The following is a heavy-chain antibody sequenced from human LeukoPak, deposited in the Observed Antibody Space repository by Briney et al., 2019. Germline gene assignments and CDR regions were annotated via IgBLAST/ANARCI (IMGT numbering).Heavy chain of an antibody. CDR1: GYTLTRYG. D-gene: IGHD3-9*01. Sequence: ASVKVSCKAFGYTLTRYGISWVRQAPGHGLERMGWISAYNVNTNYAQKLQGRVTMTTDTSTSTDHIELRSLRSDDTGVYYCARVWGHYDILTGYYDYWGQGTLVTVSS. V-gene: IGHV1-18*01. J-gene: IGHJ4*02. CDR3: ARVWGHYDILTGYYDY. CDR2: ISAYNVNT.